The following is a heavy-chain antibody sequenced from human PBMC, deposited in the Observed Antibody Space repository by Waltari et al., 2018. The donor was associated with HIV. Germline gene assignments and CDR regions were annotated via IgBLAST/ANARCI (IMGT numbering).Heavy chain of an antibody. J-gene: IGHJ3*01. V-gene: IGHV4-34*01. Sequence: AGQLKPSETLSVTCAVYGDSFSDYYWPWIRQPPGKGLEWIGESHHSRTVNYNPSLYSPLIISPLIPKNQFYLRLKSATAADTATSDCARGPKGYQMRKWLHSYPFDVWGQGTAGIVS. CDR3: ARGPKGYQMRKWLHSYPFDV. D-gene: IGHD6-19*01. CDR1: GDSFSDYY. CDR2: SHHSRTV.